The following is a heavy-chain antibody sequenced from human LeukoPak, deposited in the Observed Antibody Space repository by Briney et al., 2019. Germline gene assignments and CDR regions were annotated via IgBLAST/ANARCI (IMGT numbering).Heavy chain of an antibody. CDR3: ARDRSEFDY. J-gene: IGHJ4*02. Sequence: ASVKVSCKASGYTFTGYYMHWVRQAPGQGLEWMGWISAYNGNTNYAQKLQGRVTMTTDTSTSTAYMELRSLRSDDTAVYYCARDRSEFDYWGQGTLVTVSS. V-gene: IGHV1-18*04. CDR1: GYTFTGYY. CDR2: ISAYNGNT.